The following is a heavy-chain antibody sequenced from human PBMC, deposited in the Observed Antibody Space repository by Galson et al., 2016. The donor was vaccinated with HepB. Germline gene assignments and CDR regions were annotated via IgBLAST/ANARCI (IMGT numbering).Heavy chain of an antibody. D-gene: IGHD6-13*01. V-gene: IGHV3-23*01. Sequence: SLRLSCAASGFTFSMYGMSWVRQAPGKGLEWVSAISGSGDTTYYADSVKGRFSISRDNSKNTLYLQMSSLTAEDTAVYYCAKWSDAAATYWGQGALVTVSS. CDR2: ISGSGDTT. CDR1: GFTFSMYG. CDR3: AKWSDAAATY. J-gene: IGHJ4*02.